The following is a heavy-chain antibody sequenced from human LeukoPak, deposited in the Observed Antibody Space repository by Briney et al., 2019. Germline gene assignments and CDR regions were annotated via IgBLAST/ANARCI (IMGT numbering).Heavy chain of an antibody. V-gene: IGHV1-18*01. CDR2: ISAYNGNT. D-gene: IGHD6-13*01. J-gene: IGHJ4*02. CDR3: ARDPYKAAAGTLGLRFWDY. Sequence: ASVTVSCKASGYTFTSYGISWVRQAPGQGLEWMGWISAYNGNTNYAQKLQGRITITTDTSTSTAYMELRSLRSDDTAVYYCARDPYKAAAGTLGLRFWDYWGQGTLVTVSS. CDR1: GYTFTSYG.